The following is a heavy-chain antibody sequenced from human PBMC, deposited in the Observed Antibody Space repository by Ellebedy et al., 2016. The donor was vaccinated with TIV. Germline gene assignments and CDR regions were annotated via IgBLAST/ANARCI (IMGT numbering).Heavy chain of an antibody. Sequence: SETLSLTCTVSGASISNSGDYFWSWIRQSPGKGLEWIGYIYFSGTTYYSPSLKSRIALSLDTSKSQFSLSLSSLTAADPAIYFCARLSRPARHFDYWGQGAQVTVSS. V-gene: IGHV4-30-4*01. J-gene: IGHJ4*02. CDR1: GASISNSGDYF. CDR2: IYFSGTT. CDR3: ARLSRPARHFDY.